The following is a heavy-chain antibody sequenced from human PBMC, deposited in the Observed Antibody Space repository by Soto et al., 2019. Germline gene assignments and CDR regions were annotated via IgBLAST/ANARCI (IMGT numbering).Heavy chain of an antibody. J-gene: IGHJ4*02. CDR1: EFTFSAYA. CDR3: AKARVPVNLVAAPYFDS. Sequence: PGGSLRLSCAASEFTFSAYAMSWVRQAPGKGLEWVSTISGSGGSTYYADSVKGRFTISRDNSKNTLYLQMNTLRAEDTAVYYCAKARVPVNLVAAPYFDSWGQGTLVTVSS. CDR2: ISGSGGST. D-gene: IGHD2-15*01. V-gene: IGHV3-23*01.